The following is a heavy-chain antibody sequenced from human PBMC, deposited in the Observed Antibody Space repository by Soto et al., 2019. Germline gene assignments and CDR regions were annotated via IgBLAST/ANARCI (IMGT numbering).Heavy chain of an antibody. CDR3: AREYQGDAFDI. CDR1: GYTFTSYY. V-gene: IGHV1-46*01. Sequence: ASVKVSCKASGYTFTSYYMHWVQQAPGQGLEWMGIINPSGGSTSYAQKFQGRVTMTRDTSTSTVYMELSSLRSEDTAVYYCAREYQGDAFDIWGQGTMVTVSS. J-gene: IGHJ3*02. D-gene: IGHD2-2*01. CDR2: INPSGGST.